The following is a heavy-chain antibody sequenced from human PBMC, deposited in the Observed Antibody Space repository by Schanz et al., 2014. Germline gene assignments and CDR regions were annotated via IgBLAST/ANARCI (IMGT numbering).Heavy chain of an antibody. CDR3: ARGTRPGTFDI. CDR1: RSTFSSYT. J-gene: IGHJ3*02. V-gene: IGHV1-69*02. CDR2: FIPILDVG. Sequence: QVQLVHSGAEVTKPGSSVKVSCKASRSTFSSYTISWVRQARGQGLEWVGRFIPILDVGNYAQQFQGRVTFTADKSTSTAYMELSSLRYEDTALYYCARGTRPGTFDIWGQGTMVTVSS. D-gene: IGHD2-2*01.